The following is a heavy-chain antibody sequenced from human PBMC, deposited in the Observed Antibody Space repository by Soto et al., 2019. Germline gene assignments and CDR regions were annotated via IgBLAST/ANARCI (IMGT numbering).Heavy chain of an antibody. CDR2: ISYDGSNK. V-gene: IGHV3-30*18. D-gene: IGHD2-21*02. CDR1: GFTFSSYG. CDR3: AKDLHIVVVTGAFDI. J-gene: IGHJ3*02. Sequence: LRLSCAASGFTFSSYGMHWVRQAPGKGLEWVAVISYDGSNKYYADSVKGRFTISRDNSKNTLYLQMNSLRAEDTAVYYCAKDLHIVVVTGAFDIWGQGTMVTVSS.